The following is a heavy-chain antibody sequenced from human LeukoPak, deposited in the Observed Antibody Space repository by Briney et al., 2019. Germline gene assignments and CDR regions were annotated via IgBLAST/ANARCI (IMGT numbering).Heavy chain of an antibody. D-gene: IGHD3-10*01. Sequence: SETLSLTCAVSGGSISSSKWWSWVRQPPGKGLEWIGEISHSGSTNYNPSLKSRVTISVDRSKNQFSLKLSSVTAADTAVYYCARSEYYGSGSYRFDPWGQGTLVTVSS. J-gene: IGHJ5*02. CDR1: GGSISSSKW. CDR3: ARSEYYGSGSYRFDP. CDR2: ISHSGST. V-gene: IGHV4-4*02.